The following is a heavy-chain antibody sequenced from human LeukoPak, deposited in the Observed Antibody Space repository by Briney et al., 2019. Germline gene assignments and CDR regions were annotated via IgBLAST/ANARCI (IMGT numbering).Heavy chain of an antibody. CDR2: INHSGST. CDR1: GGSFSGYY. Sequence: SETLSLTCAVYGGSFSGYYWSWIRQPPGKGLEWIGEINHSGSTNYNPSLKSRVTISVDTSKNRFSLKLSSVTAADTAVYYCARGTTTVTTLGYFDYWGQGTLVTVSS. V-gene: IGHV4-34*01. J-gene: IGHJ4*02. D-gene: IGHD4-17*01. CDR3: ARGTTTVTTLGYFDY.